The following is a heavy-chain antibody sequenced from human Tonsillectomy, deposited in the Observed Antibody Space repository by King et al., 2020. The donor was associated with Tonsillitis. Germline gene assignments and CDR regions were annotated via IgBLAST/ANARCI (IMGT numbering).Heavy chain of an antibody. CDR1: GFIFDDFA. CDR2: VSWNSGTI. J-gene: IGHJ6*02. V-gene: IGHV3-9*01. D-gene: IGHD5-24*01. Sequence: VQLVESGGGLVQPGRSLRLSCAASGFIFDDFAMHWVRQGPGKGLEWVSGVSWNSGTIVYADSVRGRFTISRDNAKNSLYLQMNSLRTEATALYYCAKXXKSEXRFGMXVWGXGTTVTVSS. CDR3: AKXXKSEXRFGMXV.